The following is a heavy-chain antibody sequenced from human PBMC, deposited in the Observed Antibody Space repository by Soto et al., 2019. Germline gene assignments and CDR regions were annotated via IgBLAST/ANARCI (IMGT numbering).Heavy chain of an antibody. CDR3: ARDGWDIVVVVAPSGFDY. CDR1: GYTFTSYG. V-gene: IGHV1-18*01. Sequence: QVQLVQSGAEVKKPGASVKVSCKATGYTFTSYGISWVRQAPGEGLEWMGWISAYNGNTNYAQKLQGRVTMTTDTSTSTAYMELRSLRSDDTAVYYCARDGWDIVVVVAPSGFDYWGQGTLVTVSS. J-gene: IGHJ4*02. CDR2: ISAYNGNT. D-gene: IGHD2-15*01.